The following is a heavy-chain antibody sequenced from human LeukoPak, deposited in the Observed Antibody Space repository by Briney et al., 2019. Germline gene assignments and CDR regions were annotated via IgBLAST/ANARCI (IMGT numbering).Heavy chain of an antibody. J-gene: IGHJ4*02. D-gene: IGHD3-10*01. V-gene: IGHV3-23*01. CDR1: GFTFSSYA. CDR2: ISGSGGST. CDR3: AKEPMVRGVIINKVGYFDY. Sequence: PGGPLRLSCAASGFTFSSYAMSWVRQAPGKGLEWVSAISGSGGSTYYADSVKGRFTISRDNSKNTLYLQMNSLRAEDTAVYYCAKEPMVRGVIINKVGYFDYWGQGTLVTVSS.